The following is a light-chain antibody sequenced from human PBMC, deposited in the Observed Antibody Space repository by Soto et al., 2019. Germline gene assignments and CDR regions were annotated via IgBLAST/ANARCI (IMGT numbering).Light chain of an antibody. J-gene: IGKJ2*01. CDR1: QSVSSSY. CDR3: HQYGSSQYT. CDR2: GTS. V-gene: IGKV3-20*01. Sequence: EIVLTQSPASLSLSPGERATLSCRASQSVSSSYLAWYQHKPGQAPRLLLYGTSSRATGIPDRFSGSGSGTVFTLSISRLEPEDFAVYYCHQYGSSQYTFGQGTKLEI.